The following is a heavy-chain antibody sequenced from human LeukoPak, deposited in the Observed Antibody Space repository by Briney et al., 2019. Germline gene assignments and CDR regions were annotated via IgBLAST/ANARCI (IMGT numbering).Heavy chain of an antibody. CDR1: GFTFSSYS. J-gene: IGHJ4*02. Sequence: GGSLRLSCAASGFTFSSYSMNWVRQAPGKGLEWVSSISSSSSYIYYADSVKGRFTISRDNAKNSLYLQMTSLRAEDTAVYYCARDFPPGDIAAAGTSPFDYWGQGTLVTVSS. V-gene: IGHV3-21*01. D-gene: IGHD6-13*01. CDR2: ISSSSSYI. CDR3: ARDFPPGDIAAAGTSPFDY.